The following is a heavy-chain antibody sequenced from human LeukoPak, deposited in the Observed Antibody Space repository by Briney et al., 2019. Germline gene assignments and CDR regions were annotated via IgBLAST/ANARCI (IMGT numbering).Heavy chain of an antibody. J-gene: IGHJ3*02. CDR3: AKDKTPSDSRWPPTARDGFDI. Sequence: GGSLRLSCAASGFTFSFYGMHWVRQAPGKGLEWVAVIWFGGSNKYYADSVKGRFTISRDNSKNTLYLQMNSLRAEDTAVYYCAKDKTPSDSRWPPTARDGFDIWGQGTMVTVSS. CDR1: GFTFSFYG. CDR2: IWFGGSNK. V-gene: IGHV3-30*02. D-gene: IGHD6-13*01.